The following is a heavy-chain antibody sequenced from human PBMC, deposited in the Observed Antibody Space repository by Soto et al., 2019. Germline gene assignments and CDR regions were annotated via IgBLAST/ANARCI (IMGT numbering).Heavy chain of an antibody. CDR1: GGSFSGYY. V-gene: IGHV4-34*01. D-gene: IGHD5-18*01. Sequence: SETLSLTCAVYGGSFSGYYWSWIRQPPGKGLEWIGEINHSGCTNYNPSLKSRVTISVDTSKNQFSLKLSSVTAADTAVYYCARGDSVDTYGMDVWGQGTTVTVSS. J-gene: IGHJ6*02. CDR3: ARGDSVDTYGMDV. CDR2: INHSGCT.